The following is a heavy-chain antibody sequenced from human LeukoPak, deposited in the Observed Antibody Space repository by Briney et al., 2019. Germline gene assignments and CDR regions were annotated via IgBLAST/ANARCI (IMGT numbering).Heavy chain of an antibody. CDR2: IYYSGST. CDR1: GGSISSYY. D-gene: IGHD3-22*01. CDR3: ARGVPFYDSSGYYDDY. V-gene: IGHV4-59*01. J-gene: IGHJ4*02. Sequence: SETLSLTCTVSGGSISSYYWSWIRQPPGKGLEWIGYIYYSGSTNYNPSLKSRVTISVDTSKNQFSLKLSSVTAADTAVYYCARGVPFYDSSGYYDDYWGQGTLVTVSS.